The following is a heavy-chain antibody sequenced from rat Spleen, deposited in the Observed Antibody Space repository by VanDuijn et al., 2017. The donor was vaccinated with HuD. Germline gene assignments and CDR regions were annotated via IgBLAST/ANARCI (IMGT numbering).Heavy chain of an antibody. J-gene: IGHJ3*01. Sequence: EVQLVESGGGLVQPGSPLKLSCAASGFTFSDNWLNWIRQAPGKGLEWIAAISTGGDNSYYRDSVKGRFTISRDNAKTTLYLQMDSLRSEDTATYYCARQGAASYYGYNRFAYWGQGTLVTVSS. CDR2: ISTGGDNS. V-gene: IGHV5-25*01. CDR1: GFTFSDNW. D-gene: IGHD1-9*01. CDR3: ARQGAASYYGYNRFAY.